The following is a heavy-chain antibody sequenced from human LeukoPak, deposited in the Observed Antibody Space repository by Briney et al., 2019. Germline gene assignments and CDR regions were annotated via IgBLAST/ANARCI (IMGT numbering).Heavy chain of an antibody. V-gene: IGHV1-2*02. J-gene: IGHJ4*02. CDR2: INPNSGGT. D-gene: IGHD3-10*01. CDR3: ARGSLSITMVRGALDY. Sequence: ASVKVSCKASGYTFTRYYMHWVRQAPGQGLEWMGWINPNSGGTNYAQKFQGRVTMTRDTSISTAYMELSRLRSDDTAVYYCARGSLSITMVRGALDYWGQGTLVTVSS. CDR1: GYTFTRYY.